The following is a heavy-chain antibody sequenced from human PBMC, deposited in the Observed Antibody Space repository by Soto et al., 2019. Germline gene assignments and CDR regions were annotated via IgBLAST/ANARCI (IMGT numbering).Heavy chain of an antibody. D-gene: IGHD2-2*01. CDR3: ASGTGKSDFDY. V-gene: IGHV3-15*01. Sequence: GGALRLSCAASGFTFSDAWMSWVRQAPGKGLEWVGRIKSKTEAATRDFAAPVKGRFAISRDDSKNTVFLQMNSLKIEDSGVYYCASGTGKSDFDYWGLGILVTVSS. J-gene: IGHJ4*02. CDR2: IKSKTEAATR. CDR1: GFTFSDAW.